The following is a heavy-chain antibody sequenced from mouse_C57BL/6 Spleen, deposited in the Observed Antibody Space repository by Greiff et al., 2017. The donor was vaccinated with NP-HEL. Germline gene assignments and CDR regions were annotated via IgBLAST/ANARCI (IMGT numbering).Heavy chain of an antibody. CDR1: GYTFTSYW. D-gene: IGHD2-5*01. J-gene: IGHJ2*01. CDR2: IDPSDSYT. V-gene: IGHV1-69*01. Sequence: VQLQQSGAELVMPGASVKLSCKASGYTFTSYWMHWVKQRPGQGLEWIGEIDPSDSYTNYNQKFKGKSTLTVDKSSSTAYMQLSSLTSEDSAVYYCARSNYSILDYWGQGTTLTVSS. CDR3: ARSNYSILDY.